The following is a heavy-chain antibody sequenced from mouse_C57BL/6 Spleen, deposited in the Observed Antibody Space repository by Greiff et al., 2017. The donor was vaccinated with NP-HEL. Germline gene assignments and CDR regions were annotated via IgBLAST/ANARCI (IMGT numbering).Heavy chain of an antibody. Sequence: QVQLKQPGAELVRPGSSVKLSCKASGYTFTSYWMDWVKQRPGQVLEWIGNIYPSDSETHYNQKFKDKATLTVDKSSSTAYMQLSSLTSEDSAVYYCARPGNYEFDYFDYWGQGTTLTVSS. CDR3: ARPGNYEFDYFDY. V-gene: IGHV1-61*01. CDR2: IYPSDSET. D-gene: IGHD2-1*01. CDR1: GYTFTSYW. J-gene: IGHJ2*01.